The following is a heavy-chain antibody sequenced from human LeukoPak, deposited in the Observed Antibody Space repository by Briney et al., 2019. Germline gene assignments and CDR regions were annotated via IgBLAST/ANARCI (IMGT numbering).Heavy chain of an antibody. J-gene: IGHJ6*03. V-gene: IGHV1-8*01. D-gene: IGHD3-3*01. CDR1: GYTFTSYD. CDR2: MNPNSGNI. Sequence: ASVKVSCKASGYTFTSYDINWVRQATGQGLEWMGWMNPNSGNIGYAQKFQGRVTMTRNTSISTAYMELSSLRSEDTAVYYCARVAYDFWSGYSIYYYYYMDVWGKGTTVTVSS. CDR3: ARVAYDFWSGYSIYYYYYMDV.